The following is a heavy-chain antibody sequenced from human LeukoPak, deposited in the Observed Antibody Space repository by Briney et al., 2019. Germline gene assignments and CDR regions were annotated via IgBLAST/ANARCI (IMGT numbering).Heavy chain of an antibody. CDR1: GGSTGTHY. V-gene: IGHV4-59*11. CDR2: IDYSGST. CDR3: ASLPSRWWSGYPTIDY. Sequence: SETLSLTCTVSGGSTGTHYWSWIRQPPGKGLEWIGYIDYSGSTNYNPSLKSRVTISVDTSKNQFSLKLSSVTAADTAVYYCASLPSRWWSGYPTIDYWGQGTLVTVSP. J-gene: IGHJ4*02. D-gene: IGHD3-3*01.